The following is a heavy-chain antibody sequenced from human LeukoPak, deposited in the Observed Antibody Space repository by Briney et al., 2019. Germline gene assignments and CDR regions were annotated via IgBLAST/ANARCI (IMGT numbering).Heavy chain of an antibody. CDR3: ARAPVYYYMDV. Sequence: GGSLRLSCAASGFTVSSNYMSWVRQAPGKGLEWVSVIYSGGSTYYADSVKGRFTISRDNSKNTLYLQINSLRAEDTAVYYCARAPVYYYMDVWGKGTTVTVSS. V-gene: IGHV3-53*01. CDR1: GFTVSSNY. J-gene: IGHJ6*03. CDR2: IYSGGST.